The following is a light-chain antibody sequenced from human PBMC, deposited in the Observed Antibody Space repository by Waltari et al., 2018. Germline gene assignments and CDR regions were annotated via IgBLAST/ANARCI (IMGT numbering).Light chain of an antibody. CDR1: QSVSRF. J-gene: IGKJ4*01. CDR3: QQYNDWPPLT. CDR2: GAS. V-gene: IGKV3-15*01. Sequence: EVVMTQSPATLSVSPGERVTLSCRASQSVSRFVAWNQQKPGQAPRLLISGASTRATGIPARFSGSGSGTEFTLTISSLQSEDFAIYYCQQYNDWPPLTFGGGTKLEIK.